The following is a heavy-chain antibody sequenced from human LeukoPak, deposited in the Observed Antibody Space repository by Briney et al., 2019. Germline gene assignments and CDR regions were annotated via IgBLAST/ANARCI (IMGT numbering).Heavy chain of an antibody. CDR1: GYTFTSYG. D-gene: IGHD3-3*01. Sequence: ASVKVSCKASGYTFTSYGISWVRQAPGQGLEWMGWISAYNGNTNYAQKLQGRVTMTTDTSTSTAYMELRSLRSDDTAVYYCARQFRHDFWSGYFYYYYYYMDVWGKGTTVTVSS. J-gene: IGHJ6*03. V-gene: IGHV1-18*01. CDR3: ARQFRHDFWSGYFYYYYYYMDV. CDR2: ISAYNGNT.